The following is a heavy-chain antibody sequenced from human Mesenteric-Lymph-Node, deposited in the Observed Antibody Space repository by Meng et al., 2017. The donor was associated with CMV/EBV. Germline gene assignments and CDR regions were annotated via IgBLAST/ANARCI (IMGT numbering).Heavy chain of an antibody. V-gene: IGHV4-4*02. Sequence: SQTLSLTCVVSGGLISSNNWWSWVRQPPGKGPEWIGEIYHSGSTKYTPSLKSRVTISVDKSKNQFSLKLSSVTAADTAVYYCARDCRDCSSITSPYSTIDGMDVWGQGTTVTVSS. CDR1: GGLISSNNW. CDR3: ARDCRDCSSITSPYSTIDGMDV. J-gene: IGHJ6*02. D-gene: IGHD2/OR15-2a*01. CDR2: IYHSGST.